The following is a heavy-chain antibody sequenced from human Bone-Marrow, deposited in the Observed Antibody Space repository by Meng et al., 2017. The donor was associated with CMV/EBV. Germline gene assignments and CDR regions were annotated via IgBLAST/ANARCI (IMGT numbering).Heavy chain of an antibody. D-gene: IGHD2-2*01. V-gene: IGHV4-39*07. CDR2: IYYSGST. J-gene: IGHJ6*02. Sequence: GSLRLSCTVSGGSISSSSYYWGWIRQPPGKGLEWFGSIYYSGSTYYNPSLKSRVTISVDTSKNQFSLKLSSVTAADTAVYYCARDDRVVPGRYYGIDVWGQGTTVTVSS. CDR1: GGSISSSSYY. CDR3: ARDDRVVPGRYYGIDV.